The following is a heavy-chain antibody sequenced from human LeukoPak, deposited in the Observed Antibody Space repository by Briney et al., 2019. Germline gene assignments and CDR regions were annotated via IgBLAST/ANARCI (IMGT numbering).Heavy chain of an antibody. CDR3: ARADGNSHLDP. V-gene: IGHV1-46*01. D-gene: IGHD4-23*01. J-gene: IGHJ5*02. CDR2: INPSDVST. Sequence: ASVKVSCKASGYTFTSSHMHWVQQAPGQGLEWMGIINPSDVSTSYSQKFQGRVTMSRDTSTSTVYMELSGLRSEDTAVYYCARADGNSHLDPWGQGTLVTVSS. CDR1: GYTFTSSH.